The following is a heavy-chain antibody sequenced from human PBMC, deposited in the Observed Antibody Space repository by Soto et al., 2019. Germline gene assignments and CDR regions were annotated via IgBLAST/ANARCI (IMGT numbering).Heavy chain of an antibody. J-gene: IGHJ6*02. Sequence: GGSLRLSCAASGFTFSSYAMSWVRQAPGKGLEWVSAISGSGGSTYYADSVKGRFTISRDTSKNTLYLQMNSLRAEDAAVYYCAKSPGSGWAYYYYGMYVWGQGTTVTVSS. CDR1: GFTFSSYA. D-gene: IGHD6-19*01. CDR2: ISGSGGST. V-gene: IGHV3-23*01. CDR3: AKSPGSGWAYYYYGMYV.